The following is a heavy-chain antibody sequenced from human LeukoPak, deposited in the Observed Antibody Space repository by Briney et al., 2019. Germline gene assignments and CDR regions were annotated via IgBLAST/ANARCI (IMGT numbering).Heavy chain of an antibody. V-gene: IGHV7-4-1*02. J-gene: IGHJ4*02. CDR1: GYTFTGHA. CDR3: AKGGWVAVTGMDS. Sequence: ASVKVSCKASGYTFTGHAMNWVRQAPGQGPEWMGYINTKTGNPTYAQGFTGRFVFSLDTSVSTAYLQISSLKPEDTGVYYCAKGGWVAVTGMDSWGQGTLVTVSS. D-gene: IGHD6-19*01. CDR2: INTKTGNP.